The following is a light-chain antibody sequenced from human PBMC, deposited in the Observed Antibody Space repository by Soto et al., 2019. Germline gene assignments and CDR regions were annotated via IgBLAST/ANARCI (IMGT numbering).Light chain of an antibody. CDR3: HQYGSAPAWT. Sequence: EIVLTQSPGTLSLFPGERATLSCRASQSISSNYLAWYQQKPGQAPRLLIHGASTRATGIPDRFSGAGSGTDFTLPISRLEPEDFAVYYCHQYGSAPAWTFGQGTKVEIK. CDR2: GAS. V-gene: IGKV3-20*01. CDR1: QSISSNY. J-gene: IGKJ1*01.